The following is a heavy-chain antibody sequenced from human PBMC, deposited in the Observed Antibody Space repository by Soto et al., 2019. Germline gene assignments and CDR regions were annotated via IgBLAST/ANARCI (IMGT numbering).Heavy chain of an antibody. V-gene: IGHV1-3*01. CDR1: WSPLTNHA. Sequence: GGPVKVSRKASWSPLTNHAIHLVGPAPGQRLEWMGWINSANGNTKYSQKFQGRATITRDTSASTAYMELSSLRSEDTAAYFCARGSSDWLPYFDYWGQGSLVTVSS. J-gene: IGHJ4*02. D-gene: IGHD3-9*01. CDR3: ARGSSDWLPYFDY. CDR2: INSANGNT.